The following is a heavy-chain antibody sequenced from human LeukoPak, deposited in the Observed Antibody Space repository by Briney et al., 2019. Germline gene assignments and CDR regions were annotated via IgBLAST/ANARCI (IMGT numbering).Heavy chain of an antibody. CDR3: ARSHHHYYDSSGYYYKEDGGGVDY. CDR2: IIPIFGTA. V-gene: IGHV1-69*06. J-gene: IGHJ4*02. D-gene: IGHD3-22*01. Sequence: GASVKVSCKASGGTFSSYAISWVRQAPGQGLEWMGGIIPIFGTANYAQKFQGRVTITADKSTSTAYMELRSLRSDDTAVYYCARSHHHYYDSSGYYYKEDGGGVDYWGQGTLVTVSS. CDR1: GGTFSSYA.